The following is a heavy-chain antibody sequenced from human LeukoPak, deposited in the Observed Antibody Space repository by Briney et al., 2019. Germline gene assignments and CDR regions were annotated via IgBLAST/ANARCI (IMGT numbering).Heavy chain of an antibody. CDR1: GGTFSSYT. V-gene: IGHV1-8*02. D-gene: IGHD1-1*01. J-gene: IGHJ5*02. Sequence: ASVKVSCKASGGTFSSYTISWVRQATGQGLEWMGWMNPNSGYSGYAQKFQARVTMARNTSISTAYMELSNLRFEDTAVYYCARSKTGSLGNWFDLWGQGTLVTVSS. CDR3: ARSKTGSLGNWFDL. CDR2: MNPNSGYS.